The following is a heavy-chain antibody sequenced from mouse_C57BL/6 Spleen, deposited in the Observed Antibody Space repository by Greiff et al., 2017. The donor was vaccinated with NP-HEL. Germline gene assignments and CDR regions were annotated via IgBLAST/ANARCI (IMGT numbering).Heavy chain of an antibody. V-gene: IGHV1-52*01. CDR1: GYTFTSYW. CDR3: ARFGQYDYDRAGFAY. Sequence: QVQLQQPGAELVRPGSSVKLSCKASGYTFTSYWMHWVKQRPIQGLEWIGNIDPSDSETHYNQKFKDKATLTVDKSSSTAYMQLSSLTSEDSAVYDCARFGQYDYDRAGFAYWGQGTLVTVSA. D-gene: IGHD2-4*01. CDR2: IDPSDSET. J-gene: IGHJ3*01.